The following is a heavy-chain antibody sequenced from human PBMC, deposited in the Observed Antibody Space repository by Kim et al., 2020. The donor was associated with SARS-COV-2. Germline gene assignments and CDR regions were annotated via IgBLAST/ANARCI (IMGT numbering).Heavy chain of an antibody. CDR2: IYYSGST. CDR3: ARGVYDFWSGKGASNWFDP. CDR1: GGSISSYY. D-gene: IGHD3-3*01. J-gene: IGHJ5*02. Sequence: SETLSLTCTVSGGSISSYYWSWIRQPPGKGLEWIGYIYYSGSTNYNPSLKSRVTISVDTSKNQFSLKLSSVTAADTAVYYCARGVYDFWSGKGASNWFDPWGQGTLVTVSS. V-gene: IGHV4-59*01.